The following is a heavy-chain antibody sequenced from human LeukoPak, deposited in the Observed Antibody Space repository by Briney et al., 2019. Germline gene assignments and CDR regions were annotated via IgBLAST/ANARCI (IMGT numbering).Heavy chain of an antibody. CDR1: GFSLGTRGVG. D-gene: IGHD6-13*01. CDR3: AHRRPSSSWDE. V-gene: IGHV2-5*02. CDR2: LYWDDAK. J-gene: IGHJ4*02. Sequence: SGPTLVKPPQTLTLTCTFSGFSLGTRGVGVGWIRQPPGKALEWLTLLYWDDAKRYSPSLKSRLTITKDTSKNQVVLTMTNMDPVDTATYYCAHRRPSSSWDEWGQGTLVTVSS.